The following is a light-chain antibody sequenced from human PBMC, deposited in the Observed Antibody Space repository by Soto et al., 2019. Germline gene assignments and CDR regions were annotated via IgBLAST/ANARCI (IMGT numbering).Light chain of an antibody. J-gene: IGKJ5*01. CDR3: QQRSNWPPIT. Sequence: DIQMTQSPSTLSGSEGDRVTITCRPSQTISSWLAWYQQKPGKAPKLLIYGASNRATGIPARFSGSGSGTDFTLTITSLEPEDFAVYYCQQRSNWPPITFGQGTRLEIK. V-gene: IGKV1-5*01. CDR1: QTISSW. CDR2: GAS.